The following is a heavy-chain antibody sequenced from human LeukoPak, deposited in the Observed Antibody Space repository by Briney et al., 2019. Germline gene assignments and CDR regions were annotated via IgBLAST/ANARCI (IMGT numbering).Heavy chain of an antibody. CDR1: GFTFSDAW. CDR2: IKNKVDGGTT. D-gene: IGHD3-10*01. V-gene: IGHV3-15*01. CDR3: TTRGGLGY. J-gene: IGHJ4*02. Sequence: GGSLRLSCAGSGFTFSDAWMSWVRQAPGQGLEWVGRIKNKVDGGTTDYAAPAKGRFTISRDDAKNIAYLQMSSLKIKDTGVYYCTTRGGLGYWGQGTLVTVSS.